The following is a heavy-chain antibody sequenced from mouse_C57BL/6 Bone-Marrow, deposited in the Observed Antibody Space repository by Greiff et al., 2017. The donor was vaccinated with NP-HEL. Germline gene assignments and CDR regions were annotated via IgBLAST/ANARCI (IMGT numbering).Heavy chain of an antibody. CDR3: AGWYWYFDV. D-gene: IGHD3-3*01. V-gene: IGHV1-50*01. CDR2: IDPSDSYT. J-gene: IGHJ1*03. Sequence: QWVKQRPGQGLEWIGEIDPSDSYTNYNQKFKGKATLTVDTSSSTAYMQLSSLTSEDAAVYYCAGWYWYFDVWGTGTTVTVSS.